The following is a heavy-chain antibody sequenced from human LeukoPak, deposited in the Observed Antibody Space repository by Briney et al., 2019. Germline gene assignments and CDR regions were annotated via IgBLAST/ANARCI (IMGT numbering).Heavy chain of an antibody. D-gene: IGHD4-17*01. CDR2: IIPILGIA. J-gene: IGHJ4*02. V-gene: IGHV1-69*04. CDR3: ARANADGDSTY. Sequence: SVKVSCKASGGTFSSYAISWVRQAPGQGLEWMGRIIPILGIANYAQKFQGRVTITADKSTSTAYTELSSLRSEDTAVYYCARANADGDSTYWGQGTLVTVSS. CDR1: GGTFSSYA.